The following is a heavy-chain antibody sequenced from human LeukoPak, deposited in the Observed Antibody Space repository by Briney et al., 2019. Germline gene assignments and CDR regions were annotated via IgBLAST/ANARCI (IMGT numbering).Heavy chain of an antibody. CDR1: GYSISSGYY. J-gene: IGHJ4*02. Sequence: PSETLSLTCTVSGYSISSGYYWGWIRQPPGKGLEWIGSIYHSGVTYYNPSLKSRVTISVDTSKNQFSLKLSFGTAADTAVYYCARVTGYMIEDYFDYWGQGTLVTVSS. V-gene: IGHV4-38-2*02. CDR2: IYHSGVT. D-gene: IGHD3-22*01. CDR3: ARVTGYMIEDYFDY.